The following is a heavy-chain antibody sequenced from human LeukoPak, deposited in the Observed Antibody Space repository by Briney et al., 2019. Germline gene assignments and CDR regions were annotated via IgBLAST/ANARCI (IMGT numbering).Heavy chain of an antibody. D-gene: IGHD3-22*01. Sequence: GASVKVSCRASGGTFSSYAISWVRQAPGQGLEWMGSIIPILGIANYAQKFQGRVTITADKSTSTAYMELSSLRSEDTAVYYCAAQSSGYSWYAFDIWGQGTMVTVSS. CDR1: GGTFSSYA. V-gene: IGHV1-69*04. J-gene: IGHJ3*02. CDR3: AAQSSGYSWYAFDI. CDR2: IIPILGIA.